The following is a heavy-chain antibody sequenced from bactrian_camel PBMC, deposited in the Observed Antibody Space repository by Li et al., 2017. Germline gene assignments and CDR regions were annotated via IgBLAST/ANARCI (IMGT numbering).Heavy chain of an antibody. Sequence: HVQLVESGGGSVQAGGSLRLSCGASGSIYGDACVGWLRQAPGKEREGVAAIDSDGIASYADSVKGRFTVSRDNANNTVNLMMNSLKPEDTALYRCGASWDVTAPAYLGLITSPESGAYWGEGTQVTVS. D-gene: IGHD8*01. V-gene: IGHV3S53*01. CDR1: GSIYGDAC. CDR3: GASWDVTAPAYLGLITSPESGAY. CDR2: IDSDGIA. J-gene: IGHJ4*01.